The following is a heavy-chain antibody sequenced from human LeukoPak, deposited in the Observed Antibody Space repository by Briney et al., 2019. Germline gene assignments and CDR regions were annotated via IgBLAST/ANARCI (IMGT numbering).Heavy chain of an antibody. CDR3: ARERYYYDSSGFENLAFDY. CDR1: GFTFSSYG. D-gene: IGHD3-22*01. CDR2: IWYDGSNK. V-gene: IGHV3-33*01. J-gene: IGHJ4*02. Sequence: SLRLSCAASGFTFSSYGMHWVRQAPGKGLEWVAVIWYDGSNKYYADSVKGRFTISRDNSKNTLYLQMNSLRAEDTAVYYCARERYYYDSSGFENLAFDYWGQGTLVTVSS.